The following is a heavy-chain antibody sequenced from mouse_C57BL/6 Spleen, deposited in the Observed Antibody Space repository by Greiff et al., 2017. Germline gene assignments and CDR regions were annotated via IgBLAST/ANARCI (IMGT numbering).Heavy chain of an antibody. J-gene: IGHJ4*01. CDR3: ARAGNYAMDY. V-gene: IGHV1-80*01. Sequence: VKLQQSGAELVKPGASVKISCKASGYAFSSYWMNWVKQRPGKGLEWIGQIYPGDGDTNYNGKFKGKATLTADKSSSTAYMQLSGLTSEDSAVYFCARAGNYAMDYWGQGTSVTVSS. CDR1: GYAFSSYW. CDR2: IYPGDGDT.